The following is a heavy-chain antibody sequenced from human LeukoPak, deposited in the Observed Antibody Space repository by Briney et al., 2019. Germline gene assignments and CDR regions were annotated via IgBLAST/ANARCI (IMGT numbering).Heavy chain of an antibody. Sequence: SETLSLTCTVSGGSISSSSYYWGWIRQPPGKGLEWIGSIYYSGSTYYNPSPKSRVTISVDTSKNQFSLSLDSVTAADTAVYYCARGLASGYPPIPFDYWGQGTLVTVSS. D-gene: IGHD3-3*01. J-gene: IGHJ4*02. CDR3: ARGLASGYPPIPFDY. V-gene: IGHV4-39*07. CDR2: IYYSGST. CDR1: GGSISSSSYY.